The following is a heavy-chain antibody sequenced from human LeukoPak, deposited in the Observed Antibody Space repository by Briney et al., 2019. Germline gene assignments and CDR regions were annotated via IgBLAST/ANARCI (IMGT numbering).Heavy chain of an antibody. Sequence: SVKVSCKASVPTFTSYAINWVRQAPGQGLEWMGGFIPIFGSPTYAQKFQGRVTFTTDESTYTAYMELSNLRSDDTAVFYCAGFFYDSSGAAFDLWGQGTMVTVSS. CDR2: FIPIFGSP. CDR3: AGFFYDSSGAAFDL. D-gene: IGHD3-22*01. V-gene: IGHV1-69*05. J-gene: IGHJ3*01. CDR1: VPTFTSYA.